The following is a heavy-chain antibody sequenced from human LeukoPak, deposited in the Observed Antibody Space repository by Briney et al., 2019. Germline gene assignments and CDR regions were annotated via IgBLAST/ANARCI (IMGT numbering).Heavy chain of an antibody. CDR2: ISTGGTTI. J-gene: IGHJ4*02. D-gene: IGHD5-18*01. V-gene: IGHV3-11*01. CDR1: GFSFSYYY. Sequence: GGSLRLSCATSGFSFSYYYMAWIRQAPGKGLEWLSYISTGGTTIHYADSVKGRFTISRDDAKNSLYLEMNSLRGDDTAVYYCARLEYSYGSYFDNWGQGTLVTVSS. CDR3: ARLEYSYGSYFDN.